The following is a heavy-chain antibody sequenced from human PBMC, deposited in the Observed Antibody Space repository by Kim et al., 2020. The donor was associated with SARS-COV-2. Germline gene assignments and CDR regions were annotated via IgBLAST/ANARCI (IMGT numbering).Heavy chain of an antibody. V-gene: IGHV4-39*01. CDR3: ARHLGSGWLDY. Sequence: TYYNPSLKSRVTISVDTSKNQFSLKLSSVTAADTAVYYCARHLGSGWLDYWGQGTLVTVSS. CDR2: T. J-gene: IGHJ4*02. D-gene: IGHD6-19*01.